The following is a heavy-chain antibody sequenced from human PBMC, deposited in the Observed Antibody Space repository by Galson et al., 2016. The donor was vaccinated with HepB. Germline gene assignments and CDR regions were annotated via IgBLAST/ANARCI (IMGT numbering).Heavy chain of an antibody. CDR3: AKARAVAKLRAGASHQPFDF. Sequence: SLRLSCAASGFTFNNYAMHWVRQAPGQGLEWVSGISAGGGTRNYADSVKGRFTVSRDNSKNTLYLQLNGLRADDTAVYFCAKARAVAKLRAGASHQPFDFWGQGTLVTVSS. J-gene: IGHJ4*02. D-gene: IGHD1-26*01. CDR2: ISAGGGTR. V-gene: IGHV3-23*01. CDR1: GFTFNNYA.